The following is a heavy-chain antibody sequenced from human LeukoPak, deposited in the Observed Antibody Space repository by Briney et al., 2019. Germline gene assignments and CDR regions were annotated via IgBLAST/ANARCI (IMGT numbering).Heavy chain of an antibody. CDR3: ARGYWYYFDY. V-gene: IGHV3-7*01. J-gene: IGHJ4*02. Sequence: GGSLRLSCAASGFTFSTYWMNWVRQAPGKGLEWVANIKVDGSEEYYTDSVKGRFTISRDNAKNSLYLQMNSLRAEDTAVYYCARGYWYYFDYWGQGTRVTVSS. CDR2: IKVDGSEE. CDR1: GFTFSTYW. D-gene: IGHD2-8*02.